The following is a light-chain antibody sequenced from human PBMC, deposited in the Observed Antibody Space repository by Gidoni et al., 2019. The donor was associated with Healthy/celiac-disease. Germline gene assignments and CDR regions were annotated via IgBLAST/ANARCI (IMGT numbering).Light chain of an antibody. CDR3: AAWDDSLNGSYV. V-gene: IGLV1-44*01. CDR1: SPNIGSNT. Sequence: QSVLPPPPSASGTPGQRVTISCSGSSPNIGSNTVNWYQQLPGTAPKLLIYSNNQRPSGVPDRFSGSKSGTSASLAISGLQSEDEADYYCAAWDDSLNGSYVFGTGTKVTVL. CDR2: SNN. J-gene: IGLJ1*01.